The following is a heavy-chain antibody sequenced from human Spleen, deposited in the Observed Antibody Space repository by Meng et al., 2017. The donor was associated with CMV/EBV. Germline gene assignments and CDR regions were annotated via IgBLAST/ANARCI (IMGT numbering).Heavy chain of an antibody. CDR3: ARWGGYYSYGMDV. D-gene: IGHD3-10*01. J-gene: IGHJ6*02. CDR2: IYHSGST. CDR1: DGSISSVGYY. Sequence: SETLSLSCTVSDGSISSVGYYWSWIRQHPGKGLEWIGYIYHSGSTYYNPSLKSRVTISVDTSKDQFSLNLSSVTAADTAVYYCARWGGYYSYGMDVWGQGTTVTVSS. V-gene: IGHV4-31*03.